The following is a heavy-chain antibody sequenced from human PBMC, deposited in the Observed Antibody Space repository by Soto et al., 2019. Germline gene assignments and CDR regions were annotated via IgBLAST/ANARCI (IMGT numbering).Heavy chain of an antibody. V-gene: IGHV4-34*01. D-gene: IGHD3-22*01. Sequence: SETLSLTCAVYGGSFSCYYWSWIRQPPGKGLEWIGEINHSGSTNYNPSLKSRVTISVDTSKNQFSLKLSSVTAADTAVYYCARGSPXYYYDSSGYYYYYGMDVWGQGTTVTVSS. CDR3: ARGSPXYYYDSSGYYYYYGMDV. CDR1: GGSFSCYY. CDR2: INHSGST. J-gene: IGHJ6*02.